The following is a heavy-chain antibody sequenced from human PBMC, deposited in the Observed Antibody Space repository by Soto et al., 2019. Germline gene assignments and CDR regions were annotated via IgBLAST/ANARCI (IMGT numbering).Heavy chain of an antibody. D-gene: IGHD6-13*01. Sequence: GGSLRLSCAASGFTFSSYAMSWVRQAPGKGLEWVSAISGSGGSTYYADSVKGRFTISRDNSKNTLYLQMNSLRAEDTAVYYCAKAMRYRSSWFNYYYGMDVWGQGTTVTVSS. V-gene: IGHV3-23*01. CDR3: AKAMRYRSSWFNYYYGMDV. CDR1: GFTFSSYA. J-gene: IGHJ6*02. CDR2: ISGSGGST.